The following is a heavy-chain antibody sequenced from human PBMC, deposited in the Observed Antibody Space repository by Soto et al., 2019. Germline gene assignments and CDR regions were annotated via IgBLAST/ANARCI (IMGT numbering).Heavy chain of an antibody. CDR3: ARNRYGGYDFDS. CDR2: VYHDGST. CDR1: SVSISSNRW. V-gene: IGHV4-4*02. D-gene: IGHD5-12*01. Sequence: PSETLSLTCAVSSVSISSNRWWSWVRQPPGRGLEWIGEVYHDGSTNYNPSLKSRVTISVDKSNNQFSLKLSSVTAADTAVYYCARNRYGGYDFDSWGQGTLVTVSS. J-gene: IGHJ4*02.